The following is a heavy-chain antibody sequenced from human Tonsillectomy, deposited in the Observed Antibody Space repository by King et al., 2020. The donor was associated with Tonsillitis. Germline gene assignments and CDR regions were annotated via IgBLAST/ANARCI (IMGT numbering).Heavy chain of an antibody. CDR2: ISGSSGII. Sequence: VQLVESGGGLVQPGGSLRLSCAASEFTFSSYNINWVRQAPGKGLEWVSSISGSSGIISYADSVKGRFTISRDEAKNALYLQMNSLRAEDTALYYCARDLDWAFDYWGQGTLVTVSS. V-gene: IGHV3-48*01. D-gene: IGHD3-9*01. CDR3: ARDLDWAFDY. J-gene: IGHJ4*02. CDR1: EFTFSSYN.